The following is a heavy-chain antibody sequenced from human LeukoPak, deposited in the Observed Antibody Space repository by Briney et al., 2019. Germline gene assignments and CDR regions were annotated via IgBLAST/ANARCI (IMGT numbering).Heavy chain of an antibody. Sequence: ASVKVSCKASGYSFTAYYMHWVRQAPGQGLEWMGWINPNSGGTNYAQKFQGRVTMTRDTSISTAYMELSRLRSNDTAVYYCAKSYGDYEFYYYYYMDVWGKGTTVTVSS. V-gene: IGHV1-2*02. J-gene: IGHJ6*03. CDR3: AKSYGDYEFYYYYYMDV. CDR1: GYSFTAYY. CDR2: INPNSGGT. D-gene: IGHD4-17*01.